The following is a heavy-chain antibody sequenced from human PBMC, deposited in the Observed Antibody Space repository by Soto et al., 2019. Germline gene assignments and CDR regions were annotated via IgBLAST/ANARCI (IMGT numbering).Heavy chain of an antibody. V-gene: IGHV1-46*01. CDR2: INPNGGST. CDR3: ARPERRCRARPGVACDNWFDP. CDR1: GYTFSSYY. J-gene: IGHJ5*02. Sequence: ASVKVSCKASGYTFSSYYIHWVRQAPGQGLEWIGIINPNGGSTNYAQNFKGRLTVTRDTSTATVYMELSGLRSEDTAVYYCARPERRCRARPGVACDNWFDPWGQGTLVTVSS. D-gene: IGHD6-6*01.